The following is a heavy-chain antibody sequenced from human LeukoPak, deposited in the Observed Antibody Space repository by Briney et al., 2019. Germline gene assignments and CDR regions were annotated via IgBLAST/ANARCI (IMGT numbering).Heavy chain of an antibody. CDR2: ISYDGSNK. Sequence: GGSLRLSCAASGFTFSSYAMHWVRQAPGKGLEWVAVISYDGSNKYYADSVKGRFTISRDNSKNTLYLQMNSLRAEDTAVYYCARVDGYVSAGPLDYWGQGTLVTVSS. CDR3: ARVDGYVSAGPLDY. V-gene: IGHV3-30-3*01. J-gene: IGHJ4*02. D-gene: IGHD5-24*01. CDR1: GFTFSSYA.